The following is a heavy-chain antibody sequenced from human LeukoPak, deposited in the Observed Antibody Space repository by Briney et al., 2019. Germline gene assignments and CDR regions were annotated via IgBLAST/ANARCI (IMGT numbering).Heavy chain of an antibody. J-gene: IGHJ3*02. V-gene: IGHV4-34*01. CDR3: ARAQRKSAFDI. CDR2: INHSGST. Sequence: PSETLSLTCAVYGGSFSGYYWSWIRQPPGKGLEWIGEINHSGSTNYNPSLKSRVTISVDTSKNQFSLKLSPVTAADTAVYYCARAQRKSAFDIWGQGTMVTVSS. CDR1: GGSFSGYY.